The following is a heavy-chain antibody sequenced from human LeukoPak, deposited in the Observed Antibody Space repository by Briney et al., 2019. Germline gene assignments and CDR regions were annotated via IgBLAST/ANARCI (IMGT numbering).Heavy chain of an antibody. CDR3: ARDVGYGDYYRGVLDY. D-gene: IGHD4-17*01. J-gene: IGHJ4*02. CDR2: VSSDGSNK. CDR1: GFTFSSYA. Sequence: GRSLRLSCTASGFTFSSYAMHWVRQVPGKGLEWVAVVSSDGSNKYYADSVKGRFTISRDTAMNALYLQRTRLRAAETAVYYCARDVGYGDYYRGVLDYWGQRTVVTVSS. V-gene: IGHV3-30*14.